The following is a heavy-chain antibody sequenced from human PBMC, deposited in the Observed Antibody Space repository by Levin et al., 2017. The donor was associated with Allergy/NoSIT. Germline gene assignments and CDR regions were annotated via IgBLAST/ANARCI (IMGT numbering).Heavy chain of an antibody. V-gene: IGHV2-5*02. J-gene: IGHJ5*02. CDR1: GFSLSTSRVG. Sequence: SGPTLVKPTQTLTLTCTFSGFSLSTSRVGVGWIRQPPGKALEWLALIYWDDDKSYSPSLKSRLTITKDTSKNQVVLTMTNMDPVDTATYYCAHRLYITEAAGRNNWFDPWGQGTLVTVSS. CDR2: IYWDDDK. CDR3: AHRLYITEAAGRNNWFDP. D-gene: IGHD6-19*01.